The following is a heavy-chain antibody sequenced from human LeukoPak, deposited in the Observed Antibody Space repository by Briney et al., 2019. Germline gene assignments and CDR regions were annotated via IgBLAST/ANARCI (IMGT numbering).Heavy chain of an antibody. CDR2: FDPEDGET. CDR1: GYTLTESS. D-gene: IGHD3-16*01. Sequence: ASVKVSCKVSGYTLTESSMHWVRQAPGKGLEWMGGFDPEDGETIYAQKFQGRVTMTVDTSTDTAYMELSSLRSEDTAVYYCATVVAGLSHFDSWGQGTLVTVSS. CDR3: ATVVAGLSHFDS. V-gene: IGHV1-24*01. J-gene: IGHJ4*02.